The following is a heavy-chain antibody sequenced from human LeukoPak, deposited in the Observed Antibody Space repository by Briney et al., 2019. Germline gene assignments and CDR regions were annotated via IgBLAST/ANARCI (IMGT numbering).Heavy chain of an antibody. CDR3: ARVARGYPDS. Sequence: GGSLRLSCAASGFTFSTYWMSWVRQAPGKGLEWVAQSKQDGSENYSVDSVKGRFTISRDNAKNSVYLQMNSLRAVDTAVYYCARVARGYPDSWGQGTLVTVSS. V-gene: IGHV3-7*04. D-gene: IGHD3-22*01. CDR2: SKQDGSEN. J-gene: IGHJ4*02. CDR1: GFTFSTYW.